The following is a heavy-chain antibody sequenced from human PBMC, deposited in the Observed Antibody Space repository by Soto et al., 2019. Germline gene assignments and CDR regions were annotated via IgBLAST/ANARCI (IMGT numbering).Heavy chain of an antibody. CDR3: AKERVETVTTLDWYFDL. J-gene: IGHJ2*01. CDR2: ISYDGSNK. CDR1: GFTFSSYG. V-gene: IGHV3-30*18. D-gene: IGHD4-17*01. Sequence: QVQLVESGGGVVQPGRSLRLSCAASGFTFSSYGMHWVRQAPGKGLEWVEVISYDGSNKYYADSVKGRFTISRDNSKNTLYLQMNSLGAEETAVYYCAKERVETVTTLDWYFDLWGRGTLVTVSS.